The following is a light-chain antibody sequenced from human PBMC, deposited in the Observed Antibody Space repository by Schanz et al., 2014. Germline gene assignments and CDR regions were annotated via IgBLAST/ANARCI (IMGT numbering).Light chain of an antibody. Sequence: IQMTQSPSSLSASVGDRVTITCRASQSIRSYLNWYQQKPGKAPKLLIYSASRLQSGVPSRFSGSGSGTDFPLTISSLQSEDFAPYYCQQANSFPYTFGQGTKLEIK. CDR3: QQANSFPYT. V-gene: IGKV1-39*01. CDR1: QSIRSY. J-gene: IGKJ2*01. CDR2: SAS.